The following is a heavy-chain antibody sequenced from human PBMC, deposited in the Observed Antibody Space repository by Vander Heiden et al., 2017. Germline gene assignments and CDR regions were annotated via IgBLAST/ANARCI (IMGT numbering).Heavy chain of an antibody. CDR2: IKTKTDGGTI. D-gene: IGHD3-16*01. CDR3: TGRLGYFAVS. V-gene: IGHV3-15*07. J-gene: IGHJ5*02. CDR1: VFTFSSAC. Sequence: VQLLDSGEGLVRPGESLGLSCPASVFTFSSACMNWVRQAGGKGLEWVGSIKTKTDGGTIDYAAPVRGRFTIKRDDSKNTLYLKMNSLKIADTAVYYCTGRLGYFAVSWGQGTLVTVSS.